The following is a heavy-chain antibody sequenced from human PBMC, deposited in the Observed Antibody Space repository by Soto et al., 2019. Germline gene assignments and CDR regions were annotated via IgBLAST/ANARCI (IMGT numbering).Heavy chain of an antibody. CDR1: GGSFSGYY. D-gene: IGHD5-12*01. V-gene: IGHV4-34*01. Sequence: SETLSLTCAVYGGSFSGYYWSWIRQPQGKGLEWIGEINHSGSTNYNPSLKSRVTISVDTSKNQFSLKLSSVTAADTAVYYCARGSDGYKNWGQGTLVTVSS. CDR2: INHSGST. CDR3: ARGSDGYKN. J-gene: IGHJ4*02.